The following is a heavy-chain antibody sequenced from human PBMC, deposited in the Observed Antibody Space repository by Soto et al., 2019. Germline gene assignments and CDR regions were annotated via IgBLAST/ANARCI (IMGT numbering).Heavy chain of an antibody. J-gene: IGHJ3*02. D-gene: IGHD3-22*01. CDR2: INSDGSST. Sequence: EVQLVESGGGLVQPGGSLRLSCAASGFTFSSYWMHWVRQAPGKGLVWVSRINSDGSSTSYADSVKGRFTISRDNAKNTLYLQMNSLRAEDTAVYYCVVSTFGYYAFDIWGQGTMVTVSS. CDR3: VVSTFGYYAFDI. V-gene: IGHV3-74*01. CDR1: GFTFSSYW.